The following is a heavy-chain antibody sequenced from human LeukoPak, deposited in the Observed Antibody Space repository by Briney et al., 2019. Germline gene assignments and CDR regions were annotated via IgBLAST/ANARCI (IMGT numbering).Heavy chain of an antibody. V-gene: IGHV4-34*01. D-gene: IGHD2-8*01. CDR1: GGSSSGYY. CDR3: ARGRRRMVYANTYFDC. Sequence: SETLSLTCAVYGGSSSGYYWSWIRQPPGKGLEWIGEINHSGSTNYNPSLKSRVTISVDTSKNQFSLKLSSVTAADTAVYYCARGRRRMVYANTYFDCWGQGTLVTVSS. CDR2: INHSGST. J-gene: IGHJ4*02.